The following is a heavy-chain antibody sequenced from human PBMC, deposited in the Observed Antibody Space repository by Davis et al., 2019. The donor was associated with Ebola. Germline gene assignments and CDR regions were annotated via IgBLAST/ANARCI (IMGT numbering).Heavy chain of an antibody. D-gene: IGHD6-19*01. J-gene: IGHJ3*01. CDR1: GFVFSNYV. Sequence: PGGSLRLSCPASGFVFSNYVMSWVRRAPGKGLEWVSVLGLIADTYYADSVKGRFTISRDNSKNTLNLQMNSLGVEDTAIYYCAKDTSNVWFDVWGQGTMVTVAS. CDR2: LGLIADT. V-gene: IGHV3-23*01. CDR3: AKDTSNVWFDV.